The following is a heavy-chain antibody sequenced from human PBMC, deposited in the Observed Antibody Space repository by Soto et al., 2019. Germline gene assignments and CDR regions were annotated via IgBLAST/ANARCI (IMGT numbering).Heavy chain of an antibody. Sequence: ASVKVSCKASGYTFTGYYMHWVRQAPGQGLEWMGWVNPNNGGTNYAQKFQGRVTMTRDTSVSTTYMELSSQRSDDTVIYYCAGESYLSKVSFGSWGQGTLVTVSS. D-gene: IGHD2-2*02. J-gene: IGHJ4*02. CDR2: VNPNNGGT. V-gene: IGHV1-2*02. CDR1: GYTFTGYY. CDR3: AGESYLSKVSFGS.